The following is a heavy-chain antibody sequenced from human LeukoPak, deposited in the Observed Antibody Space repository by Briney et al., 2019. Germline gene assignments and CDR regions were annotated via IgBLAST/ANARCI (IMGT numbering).Heavy chain of an antibody. J-gene: IGHJ3*02. V-gene: IGHV4-59*01. CDR3: ARFMGEGLLEWFGESI. D-gene: IGHD3-3*01. Sequence: SETLSLTCTVSGGSISSYYWSWIRQPPGKGLEWIGYIYYSGSTNYNPSLKSRVTISVDTSKNQFSLKLSSVTAADTAVYYCARFMGEGLLEWFGESIWGQGTMVTVSS. CDR1: GGSISSYY. CDR2: IYYSGST.